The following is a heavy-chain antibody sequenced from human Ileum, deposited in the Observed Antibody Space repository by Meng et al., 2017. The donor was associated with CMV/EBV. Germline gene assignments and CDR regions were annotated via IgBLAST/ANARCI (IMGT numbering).Heavy chain of an antibody. V-gene: IGHV3-15*01. CDR2: IKSKTDGGTT. Sequence: GGSLRLSCAASGFTFSNAWMSWVRQAPGKGLEWVGRIKSKTDGGTTDYAAPVKGRFTISRDDSKNTLYLQMNSLKTEDTAVYYCTTDLSGDDFWSGPPPTYPYWGQGTLVTVSS. CDR1: GFTFSNAW. CDR3: TTDLSGDDFWSGPPPTYPY. D-gene: IGHD3-3*01. J-gene: IGHJ4*02.